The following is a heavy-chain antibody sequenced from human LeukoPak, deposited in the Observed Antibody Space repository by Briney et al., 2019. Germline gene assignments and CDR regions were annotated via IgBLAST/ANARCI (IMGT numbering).Heavy chain of an antibody. V-gene: IGHV3-30*04. Sequence: GGSLRLSCAASGFTFSTYAMHWVRDAPGKGLEWVAVISYDGSNKYYADSVKGRFTISRDNSKNTLYPQMNSLRAEDTAIYYCARDHSIIVVPPPRPRFDPWGQGTLVTVSS. CDR1: GFTFSTYA. D-gene: IGHD2-21*01. CDR3: ARDHSIIVVPPPRPRFDP. J-gene: IGHJ5*02. CDR2: ISYDGSNK.